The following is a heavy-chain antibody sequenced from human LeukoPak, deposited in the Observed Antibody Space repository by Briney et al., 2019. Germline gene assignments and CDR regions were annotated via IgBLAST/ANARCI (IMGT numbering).Heavy chain of an antibody. CDR3: AKGIYSSGWSYFDY. J-gene: IGHJ4*01. CDR1: GFTFSTSA. V-gene: IGHV3-23*01. CDR2: LSGSGITT. D-gene: IGHD6-19*01. Sequence: GGSLRLSCAASGFTFSTSAMSWVRQAPGKGLEWVSTLSGSGITTYYADSVKGRFTISRDNSKHTLYLQMNSLRAEDTAVYYCAKGIYSSGWSYFDYWGHGTLVTVSS.